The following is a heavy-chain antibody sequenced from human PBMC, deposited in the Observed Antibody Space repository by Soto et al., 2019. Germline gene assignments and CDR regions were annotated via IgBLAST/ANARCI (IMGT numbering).Heavy chain of an antibody. CDR2: IYSDDNT. CDR1: GITATNGH. CDR3: ARDWNGDKYFDF. J-gene: IGHJ4*02. D-gene: IGHD4-17*01. V-gene: IGHV3-53*01. Sequence: DVQLVKSGGGLIQPGGSLRLSCAASGITATNGHMSWVRQAPGKGLEWVSVIYSDDNTYYADSVKGRCTISRDTSKNTVYLQMNSLRAEDTAVYYCARDWNGDKYFDFWDQGSLVTVSS.